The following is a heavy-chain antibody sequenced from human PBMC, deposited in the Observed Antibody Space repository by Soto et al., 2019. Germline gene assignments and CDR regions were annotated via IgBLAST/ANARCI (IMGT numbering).Heavy chain of an antibody. Sequence: SVKVSCKASGGTFSSYTISWVRQAPGQGLEWMGRIIPILGIANYAQKFQGRVTITADKSTSTAYMELSSLRSEDTAVYYCARHPGGRGYYYGMDVWGQGTTVTVSS. J-gene: IGHJ6*02. V-gene: IGHV1-69*02. CDR2: IIPILGIA. CDR3: ARHPGGRGYYYGMDV. CDR1: GGTFSSYT. D-gene: IGHD2-15*01.